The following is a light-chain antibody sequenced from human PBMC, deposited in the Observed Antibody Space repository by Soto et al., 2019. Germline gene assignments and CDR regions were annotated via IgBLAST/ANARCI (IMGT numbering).Light chain of an antibody. V-gene: IGKV3-11*01. CDR3: QQSYSSPPT. CDR2: DAS. CDR1: QSVSSY. Sequence: EIVLTQSPATLSLSPGERATLSCRASQSVSSYLAWYQQKPGQAPRLLIYDASNRATGIPARFSGSGSGTDFTLTISSLEPEDFAVYYCQQSYSSPPTFGGGTKVEI. J-gene: IGKJ4*01.